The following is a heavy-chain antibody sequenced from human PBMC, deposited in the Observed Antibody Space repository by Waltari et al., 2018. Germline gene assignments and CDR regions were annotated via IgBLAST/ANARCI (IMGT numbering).Heavy chain of an antibody. J-gene: IGHJ3*02. CDR2: IYSGGST. Sequence: EVQLVESGGGLIQPGGSLRLSCAASGFTVSSNYMSWVRQAPGKGLEWVPVIYSGGSTYYADSVKGRFTISRDNSKNTLYLQMNSLRAEDTAVYYCARDGVVTDDNDAFDIWGQGTMVTVSS. V-gene: IGHV3-53*01. CDR1: GFTVSSNY. CDR3: ARDGVVTDDNDAFDI. D-gene: IGHD2-21*02.